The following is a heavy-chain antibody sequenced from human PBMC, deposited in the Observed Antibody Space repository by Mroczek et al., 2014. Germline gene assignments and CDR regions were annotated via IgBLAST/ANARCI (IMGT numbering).Heavy chain of an antibody. CDR2: ISGSGGST. Sequence: ESGGGLVQPGGSLRLSCAASGFTFSSYAMSWVRQAPGKGLEWVSAISGSGGSTYYADSVKGRFTISRDNSKNTLYLQMNSLRAEDTAVYYCAKDRGHEQWLVLGAFDIWGQGTMVTVSS. CDR3: AKDRGHEQWLVLGAFDI. CDR1: GFTFSSYA. J-gene: IGHJ3*02. V-gene: IGHV3-23*01. D-gene: IGHD6-19*01.